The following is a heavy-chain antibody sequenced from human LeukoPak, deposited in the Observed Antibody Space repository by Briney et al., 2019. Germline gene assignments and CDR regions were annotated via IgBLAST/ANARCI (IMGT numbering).Heavy chain of an antibody. CDR1: GHTLTELS. J-gene: IGHJ4*02. CDR3: ATDGSGFFDY. CDR2: FDPEDGET. Sequence: GASVKVSCKVSGHTLTELSMHWVRQAPGKGLEWMGGFDPEDGETIYAQKFQGRVTMTEDTSTDTAYMELSSLRSEDTAVYYCATDGSGFFDYWAREPWSPSPQ. D-gene: IGHD3-22*01. V-gene: IGHV1-24*01.